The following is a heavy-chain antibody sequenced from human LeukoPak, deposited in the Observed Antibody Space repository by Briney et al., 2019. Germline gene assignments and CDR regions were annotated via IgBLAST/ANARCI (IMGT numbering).Heavy chain of an antibody. J-gene: IGHJ4*02. V-gene: IGHV4-59*11. Sequence: SETLSLTCTVSGGSLTSHFWSWIRQPPGRGLELIAYMFDSVSTKDNPSLKSRLTLSADTSKNQFSLRLSSVTAADTAVYYCATIKRGSIFGYFDFWGQGIKVTVSS. CDR2: MFDSVST. CDR1: GGSLTSHF. CDR3: ATIKRGSIFGYFDF. D-gene: IGHD5-18*01.